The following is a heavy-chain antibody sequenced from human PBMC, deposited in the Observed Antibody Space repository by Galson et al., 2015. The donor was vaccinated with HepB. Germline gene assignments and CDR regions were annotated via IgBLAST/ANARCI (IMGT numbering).Heavy chain of an antibody. D-gene: IGHD1-1*01. J-gene: IGHJ4*02. V-gene: IGHV3-7*01. CDR2: IKQDGSEK. Sequence: SLRLSCAASGFTFSSYWMTWVRQTPGKGLERVANIKQDGSEKSYVDSVKGRFTISRDNAKNSLYLQMNSLGVEDTALYYCARGYAPDYWGQGTLVTVSS. CDR3: ARGYAPDY. CDR1: GFTFSSYW.